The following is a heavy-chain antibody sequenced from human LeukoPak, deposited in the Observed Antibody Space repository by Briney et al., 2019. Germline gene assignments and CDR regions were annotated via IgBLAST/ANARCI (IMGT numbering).Heavy chain of an antibody. CDR2: ITSSGAAT. CDR3: AKDRPNYYGSNGHYYKLNGDC. V-gene: IGHV3-23*01. J-gene: IGHJ4*02. Sequence: HPGGSLRLSCAASGFTFSSYAMSWVRQAPGKGLEWVSSITSSGAATYYADSAKGRFTISRDNSDNTLYLQMNSLRAEDTAVYYCAKDRPNYYGSNGHYYKLNGDCWGQGTLVTDSS. CDR1: GFTFSSYA. D-gene: IGHD3-22*01.